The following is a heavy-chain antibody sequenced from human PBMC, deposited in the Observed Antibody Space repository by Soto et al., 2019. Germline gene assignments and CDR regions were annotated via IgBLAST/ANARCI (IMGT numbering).Heavy chain of an antibody. CDR1: GFSLSTSGVG. V-gene: IGHV2-5*02. Sequence: SGPTLVNPTQTLTLTCTFSGFSLSTSGVGVGWIRQPPGKALEWLALIYWDDDKRYSPSLKSRLTITKDTSENQVVLTMTNMDPVDTATYYCAHSPRYQPLLLGRWFDPWGQGTLVTVSS. CDR2: IYWDDDK. D-gene: IGHD2-21*02. CDR3: AHSPRYQPLLLGRWFDP. J-gene: IGHJ5*02.